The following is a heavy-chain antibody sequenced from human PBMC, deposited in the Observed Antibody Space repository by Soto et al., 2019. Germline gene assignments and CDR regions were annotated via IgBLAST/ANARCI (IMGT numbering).Heavy chain of an antibody. J-gene: IGHJ4*02. D-gene: IGHD6-19*01. V-gene: IGHV3-21*01. CDR1: GFTFSSYS. CDR2: ISSSSSYI. Sequence: VQLVESGGGLVKPGGSLRLSCAASGFTFSSYSMNWVRQAPGKGLEWVSSISSSSSYIYYADSVKGRFTISRDNAKHSLYLQMNSLRAEDTAVYYCASDGGGGWQGYYFDYWGQGTLVTVSS. CDR3: ASDGGGGWQGYYFDY.